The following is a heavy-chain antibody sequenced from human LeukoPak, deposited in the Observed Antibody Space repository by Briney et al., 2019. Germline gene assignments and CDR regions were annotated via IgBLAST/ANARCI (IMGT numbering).Heavy chain of an antibody. V-gene: IGHV3-7*04. D-gene: IGHD4-17*01. J-gene: IGHJ4*02. CDR2: IRQDGSDK. CDR1: GFTFSSSW. Sequence: PGGSLSLSCATSGFTFSSSWMNWVRQAPGKGLEWVANIRQDGSDKYYVDSVKGRFTVSRDNAKNSLYLQMNSLRAEDAAVYYCARGYGDSIHFDYWGQGTLVTVSS. CDR3: ARGYGDSIHFDY.